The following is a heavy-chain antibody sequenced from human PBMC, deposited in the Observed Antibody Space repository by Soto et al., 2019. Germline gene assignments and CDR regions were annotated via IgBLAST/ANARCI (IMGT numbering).Heavy chain of an antibody. J-gene: IGHJ4*02. CDR1: GFTFSSCA. V-gene: IGHV3-30-3*01. CDR2: ISYDGSNK. D-gene: IGHD3-3*01. Sequence: QVQLVESGGGVVQPGRSLRLSCAASGFTFSSCAMHWVRQAPGKGLEWVALISYDGSNKYYADSVKGRCTISRDNSKNTLYLQMNSLRAEDTAVYYCARDKRDLRFLEWSSYFDYWGQGTLVTVSS. CDR3: ARDKRDLRFLEWSSYFDY.